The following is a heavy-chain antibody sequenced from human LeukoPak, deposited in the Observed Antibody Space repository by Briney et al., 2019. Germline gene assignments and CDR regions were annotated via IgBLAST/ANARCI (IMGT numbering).Heavy chain of an antibody. V-gene: IGHV3-48*03. CDR1: GFTFSSYE. D-gene: IGHD6-13*01. CDR2: ISSSGSTI. Sequence: GGSLRLPCAASGFTFSSYEMNWVRQAPGKGLEWVSYISSSGSTIYYADSVKGRFTISRDNAKNSLYLQMNSLRAEDTAVYYCARDERDSSSLEAIYFDYWGQGTLVTVSS. CDR3: ARDERDSSSLEAIYFDY. J-gene: IGHJ4*02.